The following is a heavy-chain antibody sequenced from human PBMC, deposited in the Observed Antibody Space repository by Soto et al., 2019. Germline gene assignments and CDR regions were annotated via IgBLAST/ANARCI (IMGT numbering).Heavy chain of an antibody. V-gene: IGHV4-31*03. J-gene: IGHJ4*02. Sequence: QVQLQESGPGLVKPSQTLSLTCTVSGGSISSGGYYWSWIRQHPGKGLEWIGYIYYSGSTYYNPSLKSRVTMSVDTSKNQFSLKLSSVTAADTAVYYCARGTYGSGSYYPFDYWGQGTLVTVSS. D-gene: IGHD3-10*01. CDR1: GGSISSGGYY. CDR2: IYYSGST. CDR3: ARGTYGSGSYYPFDY.